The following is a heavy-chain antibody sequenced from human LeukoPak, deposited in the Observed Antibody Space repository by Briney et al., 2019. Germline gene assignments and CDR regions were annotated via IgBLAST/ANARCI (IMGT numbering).Heavy chain of an antibody. CDR2: INHSGST. Sequence: PSETLSLTCAVYGGSFSGYYWSWICQPPGKGLEWIGEINHSGSTNYNPSLKSRVTISVDTSKNQFSLKLSSVTAADTAVYYCARLHLVSSDWHPMADSWGQGTLVTVSS. V-gene: IGHV4-34*01. CDR3: ARLHLVSSDWHPMADS. CDR1: GGSFSGYY. D-gene: IGHD6-19*01. J-gene: IGHJ4*02.